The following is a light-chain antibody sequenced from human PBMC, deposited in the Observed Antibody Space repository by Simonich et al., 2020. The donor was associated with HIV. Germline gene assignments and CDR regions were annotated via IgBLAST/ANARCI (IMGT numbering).Light chain of an antibody. CDR3: QQYNNWPSPFT. CDR2: YAS. J-gene: IGKJ3*01. CDR1: QNIAGN. V-gene: IGKV3-15*01. Sequence: EIVMTQSPATLSVSPGERATLSSRASQNIAGNLAWYQHKPGQAPRILIYYASTRATGVPARFSGSGFGTDFTLTISSMQSEDFAVYYCQQYNNWPSPFTFGPDRSGYQT.